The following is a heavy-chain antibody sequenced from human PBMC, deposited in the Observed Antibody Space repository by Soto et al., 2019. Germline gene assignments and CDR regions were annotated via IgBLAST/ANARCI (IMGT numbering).Heavy chain of an antibody. CDR2: IMPILGRA. Sequence: QVQLVQSGAEVKKPGSSVKVSCKASGGTFSNYAFSWVRQAPGQGLEWLGGIMPILGRADYAQKFRGRATITADESTTTAHMELSSLSSEDTAVYYCASGLKEAGIGWNSYYGMDVWGQGTTVTVSS. V-gene: IGHV1-69*11. D-gene: IGHD6-19*01. CDR3: ASGLKEAGIGWNSYYGMDV. CDR1: GGTFSNYA. J-gene: IGHJ6*02.